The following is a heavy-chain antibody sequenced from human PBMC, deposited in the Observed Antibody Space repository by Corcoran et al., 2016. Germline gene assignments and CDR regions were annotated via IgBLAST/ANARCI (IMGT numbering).Heavy chain of an antibody. V-gene: IGHV3-7*03. D-gene: IGHD3-3*01. J-gene: IGHJ6*02. CDR1: GFTFSSYW. CDR2: IKQDGSEK. Sequence: EVQLVESGGGLVQPGGSLRLSCAASGFTFSSYWMSWVRQAPGKGLEWVATIKQDGSEKYYVDSVKGRFTISRDNAKNSLYLQMNSLRAEDTAVYYCAGEDQYYDFYRGGPYPPRSPYYYYGMDVWGQGTTVTVSS. CDR3: AGEDQYYDFYRGGPYPPRSPYYYYGMDV.